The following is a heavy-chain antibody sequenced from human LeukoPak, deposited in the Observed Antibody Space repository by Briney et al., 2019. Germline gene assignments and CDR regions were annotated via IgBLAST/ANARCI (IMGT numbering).Heavy chain of an antibody. CDR1: GGSISSGTYY. Sequence: SETLSLTCTVSGGSISSGTYYWNWIRQPAGKGLEWIGRIYTSGNTNYHPSLKSRVTISVDTSKNQFSLKLSSVTAADTAVYYCARDFPPDAFDIWGQGTMVTVSS. CDR2: IYTSGNT. J-gene: IGHJ3*02. CDR3: ARDFPPDAFDI. V-gene: IGHV4-61*02.